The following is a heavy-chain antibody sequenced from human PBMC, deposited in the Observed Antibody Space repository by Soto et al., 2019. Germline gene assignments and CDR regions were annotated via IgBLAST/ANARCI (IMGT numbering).Heavy chain of an antibody. CDR2: IKQDGSEK. V-gene: IGHV3-7*01. CDR1: GFTFSSYW. CDR3: ARGTYSGFTWYYFDY. J-gene: IGHJ4*02. Sequence: GGSLRLSCAASGFTFSSYWMSWVRQAPGKGLEWVANIKQDGSEKYYVDSVKGRFTISRDNAKNSLYLQMNSLRAEDTAVYYCARGTYSGFTWYYFDYWGQGTLVTVS. D-gene: IGHD5-12*01.